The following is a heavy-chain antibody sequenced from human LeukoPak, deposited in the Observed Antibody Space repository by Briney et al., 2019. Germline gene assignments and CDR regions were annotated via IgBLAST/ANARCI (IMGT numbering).Heavy chain of an antibody. CDR1: GYTFSSYY. D-gene: IGHD3-10*01. CDR2: INPSGGST. J-gene: IGHJ4*02. Sequence: ASVKVSCKASGYTFSSYYMHWVRQAPGQGLEWMGIINPSGGSTSHAQKFQGRVTMTRDTSTSTVYMEVGSLRSEDTAVYYCARSWASSRGFDFWGQGTLVTVSS. V-gene: IGHV1-46*01. CDR3: ARSWASSRGFDF.